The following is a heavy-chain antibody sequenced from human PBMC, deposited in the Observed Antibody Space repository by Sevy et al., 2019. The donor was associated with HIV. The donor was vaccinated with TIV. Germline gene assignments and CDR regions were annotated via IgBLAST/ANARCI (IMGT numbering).Heavy chain of an antibody. CDR1: GFPFSSYA. V-gene: IGHV3-23*01. CDR2: TGGRGGAT. CDR3: AKDPRRITIFGVVLDY. D-gene: IGHD3-3*01. Sequence: GGSLRLSCAASGFPFSSYAMNWVRQGPGKGLEWVSATGGRGGATYYADSVKGRFTISRDNSKNTLYPQMDSLRAEDTAVYYCAKDPRRITIFGVVLDYWGQGTLVTVSS. J-gene: IGHJ4*02.